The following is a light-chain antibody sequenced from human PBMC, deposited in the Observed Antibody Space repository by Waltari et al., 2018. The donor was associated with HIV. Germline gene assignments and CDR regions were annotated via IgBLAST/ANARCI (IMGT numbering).Light chain of an antibody. J-gene: IGLJ2*01. Sequence: QSALTQPPSVSGSPGQSVTISCTGTSSDVGSFNRVSWYQQPPGTAPKRMIYEVSNRPSGVPDRFSGSKSGNTASLTISGLQAEDEADYYCSLYTSSSTLFGGGTKLTVL. CDR2: EVS. CDR1: SSDVGSFNR. CDR3: SLYTSSSTL. V-gene: IGLV2-18*01.